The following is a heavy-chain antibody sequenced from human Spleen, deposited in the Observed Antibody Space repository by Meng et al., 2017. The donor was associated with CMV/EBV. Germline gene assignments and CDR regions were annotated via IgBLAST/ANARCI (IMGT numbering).Heavy chain of an antibody. Sequence: GESLKISCAASGFTLTNFWMHWVRQPPGKGLVWLSRINSDGSIINSADSVKGRFTISRDNAKNTLYLQMNSLRAEDTAVYYCARDGRHKTWGQSRYYYGMDVWGQGTTVTVSS. J-gene: IGHJ6*02. V-gene: IGHV3-74*01. CDR1: GFTLTNFW. CDR3: ARDGRHKTWGQSRYYYGMDV. CDR2: INSDGSII. D-gene: IGHD3-16*01.